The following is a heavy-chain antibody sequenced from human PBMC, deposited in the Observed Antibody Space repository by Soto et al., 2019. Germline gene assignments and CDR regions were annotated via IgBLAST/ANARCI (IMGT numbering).Heavy chain of an antibody. V-gene: IGHV4-59*01. CDR1: GGSISSYY. CDR2: IYYSGST. CDR3: ARERYSGYDGTGGMDV. J-gene: IGHJ6*02. Sequence: QVQLQESGPGLVKPSETLSLTCTVSGGSISSYYWSWIRQPPGKGLEWIGYIYYSGSTNYNPALKSRVTISVDTSKNQFSLKLSSVTAADTAVYYCARERYSGYDGTGGMDVWGQGTTVTVSS. D-gene: IGHD5-12*01.